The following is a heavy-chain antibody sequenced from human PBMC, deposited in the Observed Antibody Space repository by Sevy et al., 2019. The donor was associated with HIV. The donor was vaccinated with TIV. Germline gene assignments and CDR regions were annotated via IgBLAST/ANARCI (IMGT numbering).Heavy chain of an antibody. D-gene: IGHD5-18*01. CDR3: ARGKSGYGYGLDY. CDR1: GFPVSSNS. CDR2: MYRDGST. Sequence: GGSLRLSCAASGFPVSSNSMSWVRQAPGKGLEWVSVMYRDGSTYHADSVKGRFTISRDNSKNTLYLQMNSLRVEDTAVYYCARGKSGYGYGLDYWGQGTLVTVSS. V-gene: IGHV3-66*01. J-gene: IGHJ4*02.